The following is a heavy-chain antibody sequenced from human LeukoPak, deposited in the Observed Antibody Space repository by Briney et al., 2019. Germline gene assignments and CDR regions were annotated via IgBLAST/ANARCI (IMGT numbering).Heavy chain of an antibody. V-gene: IGHV3-73*01. Sequence: GGSLRLSCAASGFTFSNSAMHWVRQASGKGLEWVGRIRSKANSYATAYAASVKVRFTMSRDNSEYTLYLQMNSLRAEDTALYYCAREFCGGTTCPKPHYYYYYMDVWGKGTTVTVSS. D-gene: IGHD2-21*01. CDR3: AREFCGGTTCPKPHYYYYYMDV. J-gene: IGHJ6*03. CDR2: IRSKANSYAT. CDR1: GFTFSNSA.